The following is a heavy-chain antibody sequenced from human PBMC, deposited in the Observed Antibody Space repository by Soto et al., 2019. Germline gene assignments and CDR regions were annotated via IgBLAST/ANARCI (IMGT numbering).Heavy chain of an antibody. D-gene: IGHD6-13*01. CDR1: GGTFSSYA. J-gene: IGHJ6*02. CDR2: IIPIFGTA. CDR3: AKDRVAAAGRYYYYYGMDV. V-gene: IGHV1-69*06. Sequence: SVKVSCKASGGTFSSYAISWVRQAPGQGLEWMGGIIPIFGTANYAQKFQGRVTITADKSTSTAYMELSSLRSEDTAVYYCAKDRVAAAGRYYYYYGMDVWGQGTTVTVSS.